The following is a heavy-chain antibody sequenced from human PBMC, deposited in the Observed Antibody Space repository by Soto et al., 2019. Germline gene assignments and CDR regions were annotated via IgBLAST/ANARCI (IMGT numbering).Heavy chain of an antibody. CDR2: INHSGST. CDR3: ARGRKNRLHYYYGSGSYSDFDY. J-gene: IGHJ4*02. D-gene: IGHD3-10*01. V-gene: IGHV4-34*01. Sequence: SETLSLTCAVYGGSFSGYYWSWIRQPPGKGLEWIGEINHSGSTNYNPSLKSRVTISVDTSKNQFSLKLSSVTAADTAVYYCARGRKNRLHYYYGSGSYSDFDYWGQGTLVTVSS. CDR1: GGSFSGYY.